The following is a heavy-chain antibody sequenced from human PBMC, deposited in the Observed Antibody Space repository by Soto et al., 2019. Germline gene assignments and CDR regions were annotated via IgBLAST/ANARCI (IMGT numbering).Heavy chain of an antibody. Sequence: ETLSLTCTVSGGSISNYYWAWIRQPPGRGLEWIGSVAYSGSTNYDASLKSRITISVDTSKNHLSLRVNSVTATDTAVFYCVRHMSTSWYSSFDYWGQGTPVTVSS. CDR2: VAYSGST. J-gene: IGHJ4*02. CDR1: GGSISNYY. CDR3: VRHMSTSWYSSFDY. V-gene: IGHV4-39*01. D-gene: IGHD2-2*01.